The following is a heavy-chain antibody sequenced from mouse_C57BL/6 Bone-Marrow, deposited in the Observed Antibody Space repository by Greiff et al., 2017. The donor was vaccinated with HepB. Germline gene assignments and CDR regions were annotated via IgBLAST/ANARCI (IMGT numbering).Heavy chain of an antibody. J-gene: IGHJ2*01. CDR3: ARNRGGFGGYYYYFDY. CDR2: IYPGSGTT. CDR1: GYTFTDYY. D-gene: IGHD2-3*01. Sequence: QVQLQQSGAELVRPGASVTLSCTASGYTFTDYYINWVKQRPGQGLEWIARIYPGSGTTYYNEKFKGKATLTAENSSSTAYRQLSSLTSADSAVYCCARNRGGFGGYYYYFDYWGQGTTLTVSS. V-gene: IGHV1-76*01.